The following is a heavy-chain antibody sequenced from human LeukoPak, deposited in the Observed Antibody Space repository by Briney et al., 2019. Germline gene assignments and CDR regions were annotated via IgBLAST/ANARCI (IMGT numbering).Heavy chain of an antibody. Sequence: PSETLSLTCAVYGGSFSGYYWSWIRQPPGKGLEWIGSIYYSGSTYYNPSLKSRVTISVDTSKNQFSLKLSSVTAADTAVYYCARDLLLWFGELAGWFDPWGQGTLVTVSS. CDR3: ARDLLLWFGELAGWFDP. CDR2: IYYSGST. D-gene: IGHD3-10*01. J-gene: IGHJ5*02. V-gene: IGHV4-34*01. CDR1: GGSFSGYY.